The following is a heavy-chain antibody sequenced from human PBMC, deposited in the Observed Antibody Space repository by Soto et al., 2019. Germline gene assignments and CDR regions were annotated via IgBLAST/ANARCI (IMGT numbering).Heavy chain of an antibody. V-gene: IGHV1-18*04. CDR3: ARTDIWAY. CDR1: GFTFTDFS. D-gene: IGHD2-15*01. Sequence: QVQLVQSGPEVKKPGASVKVSCQTSGFTFTDFSIHWVRQAPGQRLQWMGWINTHNVHTQYSPRFAARVTMTTDPSTSTAHMELKGLRSDDTAVYYCARTDIWAYWGQGTLVTVSS. CDR2: INTHNVHT. J-gene: IGHJ4*02.